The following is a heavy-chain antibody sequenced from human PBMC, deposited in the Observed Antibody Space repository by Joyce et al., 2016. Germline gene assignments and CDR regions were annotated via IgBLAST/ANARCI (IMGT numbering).Heavy chain of an antibody. CDR2: TNPRSGGT. J-gene: IGHJ4*02. CDR3: ARDSNSTSFDL. Sequence: QGHLVQSGPEVKKPGASVTVSCKTSEYSFIEHFIHWVRQAPGQGLEWLGRTNPRSGGTLYARKFEGRVTMTRDTSLNTVHMTLTNLRFDDTALYFCARDSNSTSFDLWGQGTLVTVSS. D-gene: IGHD1/OR15-1a*01. CDR1: EYSFIEHF. V-gene: IGHV1-2*06.